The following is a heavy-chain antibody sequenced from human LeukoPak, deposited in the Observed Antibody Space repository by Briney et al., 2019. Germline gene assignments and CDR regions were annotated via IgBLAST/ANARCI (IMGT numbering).Heavy chain of an antibody. D-gene: IGHD2-15*01. CDR2: IIPIFGTA. Sequence: GSSVKVSCKASGGTFSSYAISWLRQAPGQGLEWMGGIIPIFGTANYAQKFQGRVTLTADESTSTAYMELSSLRSEDTAVYYCARGIVVVVAATQDYYYGMDVWGKGTTVTVSS. J-gene: IGHJ6*04. CDR1: GGTFSSYA. CDR3: ARGIVVVVAATQDYYYGMDV. V-gene: IGHV1-69*01.